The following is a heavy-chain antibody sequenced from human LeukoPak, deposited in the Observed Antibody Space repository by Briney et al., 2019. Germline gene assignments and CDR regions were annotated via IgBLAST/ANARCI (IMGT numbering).Heavy chain of an antibody. V-gene: IGHV4-34*01. D-gene: IGHD2-8*01. CDR1: GGSFSGYY. J-gene: IGHJ6*02. CDR2: INHSGST. Sequence: SETLSLTCAVYGGSFSGYYWSWIRQPPGKGLERIGEINHSGSTNYNPSLKSRVTISVDTSKNQFSLKLSSVTAADTAVYYCARGPLYCTNGVCFAYYYGMDVWGQGTTVTVSS. CDR3: ARGPLYCTNGVCFAYYYGMDV.